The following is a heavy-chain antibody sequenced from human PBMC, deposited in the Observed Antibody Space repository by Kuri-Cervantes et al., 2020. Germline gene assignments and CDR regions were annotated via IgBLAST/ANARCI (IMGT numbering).Heavy chain of an antibody. CDR3: ARDFSYYDSSGYGY. J-gene: IGHJ4*02. CDR2: ISWNSGTI. Sequence: SLKISCAASGFTFDDYAMHWVRQAPGKGLEWVSGISWNSGTIYYADSVKGRFTISRDNAKNSLYLQMNSLRAEDTAVYYCARDFSYYDSSGYGYWGQGTLVTVSS. V-gene: IGHV3-9*01. D-gene: IGHD3-22*01. CDR1: GFTFDDYA.